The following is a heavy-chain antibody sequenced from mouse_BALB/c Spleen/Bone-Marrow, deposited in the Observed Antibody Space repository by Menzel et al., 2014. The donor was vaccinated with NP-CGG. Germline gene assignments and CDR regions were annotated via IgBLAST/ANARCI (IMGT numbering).Heavy chain of an antibody. CDR3: ARELGRWYFDV. Sequence: VKLQESGAELVRPGTSVKVSCKASGYAFTNYLIEWVKQRPGQGLEWIGVINPGSGGTNHNEKFKGKATLTADKSSSTAYMQLSSLTSDDSAVYFCARELGRWYFDVWGAGTTVTVSS. CDR1: GYAFTNYL. J-gene: IGHJ1*01. D-gene: IGHD4-1*01. CDR2: INPGSGGT. V-gene: IGHV1-54*01.